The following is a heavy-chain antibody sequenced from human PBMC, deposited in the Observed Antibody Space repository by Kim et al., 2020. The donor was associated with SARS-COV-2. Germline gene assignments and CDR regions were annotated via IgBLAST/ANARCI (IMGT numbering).Heavy chain of an antibody. CDR1: GFTVSSNY. V-gene: IGHV3-66*04. D-gene: IGHD3-10*01. J-gene: IGHJ4*02. CDR2: IYSGGST. Sequence: GGSLRLSCAASGFTVSSNYMSWVRQAPGKGLEWVSVIYSGGSTYYADSVKGRFTISRDNSKNTLYLQMNSLRAEDTAVYYCARRDAYYYGSGSWGYWGQGTLVTVSS. CDR3: ARRDAYYYGSGSWGY.